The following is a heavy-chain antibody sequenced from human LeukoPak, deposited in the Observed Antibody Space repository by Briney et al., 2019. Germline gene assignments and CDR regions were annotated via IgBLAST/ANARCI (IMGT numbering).Heavy chain of an antibody. J-gene: IGHJ6*03. CDR3: ARDLAVLGVVFTSYMDV. CDR2: ISTYSGNT. Sequence: ASVKVSCKASGYTFISHGITWVRQAPGQGLEWMGWISTYSGNTHYAQKFQGRVTLIKDTSTTTAYLELRSLRSDDTAVYYCARDLAVLGVVFTSYMDVWGQGTPVTVSS. CDR1: GYTFISHG. D-gene: IGHD3-3*01. V-gene: IGHV1-18*01.